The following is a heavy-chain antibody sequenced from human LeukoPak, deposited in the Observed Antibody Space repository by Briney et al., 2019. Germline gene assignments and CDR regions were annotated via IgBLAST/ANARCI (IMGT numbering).Heavy chain of an antibody. D-gene: IGHD2-2*01. J-gene: IGHJ4*02. CDR3: ARASYCSSTSCYRFDY. V-gene: IGHV3-33*01. CDR1: GFSFSTYG. Sequence: GSLRLSCAASGFSFSTYGMHWVRQAPGKGLEWVAVIWNDGSNKYYEDSVKGRFTISRDNLKNTLYLQMNSLRAEDTAVYYCARASYCSSTSCYRFDYWGQGTLVTVSS. CDR2: IWNDGSNK.